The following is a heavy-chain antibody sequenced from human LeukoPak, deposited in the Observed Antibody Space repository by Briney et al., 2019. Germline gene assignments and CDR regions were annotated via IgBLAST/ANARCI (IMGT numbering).Heavy chain of an antibody. V-gene: IGHV3-11*01. CDR1: GFTFSDYY. CDR3: ARDMSDDDSSGYDN. D-gene: IGHD3-22*01. J-gene: IGHJ4*02. CDR2: ISSSGSTI. Sequence: KSGGSLRLSCAASGFTFSDYYMSWIRQAPGRGLEWVSYISSSGSTIYYADSVKGRFTIYRDNAKNSLYLQMNSLRAEDTAVYYCARDMSDDDSSGYDNWGQGTLVTVSS.